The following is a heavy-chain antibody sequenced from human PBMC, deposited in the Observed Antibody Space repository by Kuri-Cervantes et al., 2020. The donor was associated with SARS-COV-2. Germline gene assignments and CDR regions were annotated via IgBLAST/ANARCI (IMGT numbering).Heavy chain of an antibody. CDR2: MNPNSGNT. CDR1: GYTFTSYD. CDR3: ARAPGRYCSSTSCARGAFDI. D-gene: IGHD2-2*01. V-gene: IGHV1-8*02. J-gene: IGHJ3*02. Sequence: ASVKVSCKASGYTFTSYDINWVRQATGQGLEWMGWMNPNSGNTGYAQKFQGRVTMTRNTSVSTAYMELSSLRSKDTAVYYCARAPGRYCSSTSCARGAFDIWGQGTMVTVSS.